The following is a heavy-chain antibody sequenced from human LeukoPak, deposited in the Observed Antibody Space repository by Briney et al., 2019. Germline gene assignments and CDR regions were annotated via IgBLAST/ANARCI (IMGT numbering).Heavy chain of an antibody. D-gene: IGHD6-13*01. Sequence: SETLSLTCTVSGGSLSTYYWSWIRQPPGKGLEWIGYIYDSLSTDYNPSLKSRVTISVDMSKNQFSLKLTSVTAADTAVYYCARRSWYVDYWGQGTPVTVSS. J-gene: IGHJ4*02. V-gene: IGHV4-59*01. CDR2: IYDSLST. CDR3: ARRSWYVDY. CDR1: GGSLSTYY.